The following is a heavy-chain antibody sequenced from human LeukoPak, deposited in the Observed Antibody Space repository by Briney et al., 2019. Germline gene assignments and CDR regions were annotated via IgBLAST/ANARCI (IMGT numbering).Heavy chain of an antibody. CDR1: GSTFSRYW. CDR2: IKQDGSEK. V-gene: IGHV3-7*01. D-gene: IGHD4/OR15-4a*01. Sequence: GGSLRLSCAASGSTFSRYWMSWVRQAPGKGLEWVANIKQDGSEKYYADSVKGRFTISRDNAKNSLYLQMNSLRDEDTAVYYCARGIVWWPRGSVDYWGQGTLVTVSS. CDR3: ARGIVWWPRGSVDY. J-gene: IGHJ4*02.